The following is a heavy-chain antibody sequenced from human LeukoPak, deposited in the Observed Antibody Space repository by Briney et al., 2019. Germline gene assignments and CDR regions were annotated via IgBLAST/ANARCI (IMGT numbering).Heavy chain of an antibody. V-gene: IGHV7-4-1*02. CDR2: INTNTGNP. CDR1: GYTFTSYP. Sequence: GASVKVSCKASGYTFTSYPMIWVRQAPGQGLEWMGWINTNTGNPAYAQDFTGRFVFSLDTSVNTAFLQLSNLKAEDTAVYYCARGFYDSVWGDYQFLDYWGQGTLVTVSS. J-gene: IGHJ4*02. CDR3: ARGFYDSVWGDYQFLDY. D-gene: IGHD3-16*02.